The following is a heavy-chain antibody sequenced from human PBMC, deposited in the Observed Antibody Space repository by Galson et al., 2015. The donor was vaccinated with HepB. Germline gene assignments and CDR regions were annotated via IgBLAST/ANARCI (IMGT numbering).Heavy chain of an antibody. CDR2: ISYDGRNQ. J-gene: IGHJ4*02. D-gene: IGHD6-19*01. CDR1: GFPLSSYA. V-gene: IGHV3-30*03. CDR3: ATDSGYVSGWYAGRGGFDY. Sequence: SLRLSCAASGFPLSSYAIHWVRQAPGKGLEWATVISYDGRNQNYADSVMGRFTISRDNSKDTVYLQMSSLRADDTAVYYCATDSGYVSGWYAGRGGFDYWGQGTLVTVSS.